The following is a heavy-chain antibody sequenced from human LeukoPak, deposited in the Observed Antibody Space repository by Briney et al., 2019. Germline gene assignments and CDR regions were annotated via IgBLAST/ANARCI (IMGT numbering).Heavy chain of an antibody. D-gene: IGHD2-8*02. CDR2: INTDTGKP. CDR1: GYTFTSYA. V-gene: IGHV7-4-1*02. CDR3: ARAAGGYCNAGACYFYF. J-gene: IGHJ4*02. Sequence: ASVKVSCKASGYTFTSYAMHWVRQAPGQGLEWMGWINTDTGKPTYAQDFTGRFVFSLDTSVSTAYLQISSLKAEDTAVYYCARAAGGYCNAGACYFYFWGQGTLVTVSS.